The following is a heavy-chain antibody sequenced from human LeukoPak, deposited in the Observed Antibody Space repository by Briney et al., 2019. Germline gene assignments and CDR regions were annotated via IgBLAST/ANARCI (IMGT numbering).Heavy chain of an antibody. V-gene: IGHV5-51*01. CDR3: ARQTPVDTAMVTSMDY. CDR2: IYPGDSDT. J-gene: IGHJ4*02. Sequence: GESLKISCKGSGYSFTSYWIGWVRQMPGKGLEWMGIIYPGDSDTRYSPSFQGQVTISADKSISTAYLQWSSLKASGTAMYYCARQTPVDTAMVTSMDYWGQGTLVTVSS. D-gene: IGHD5-18*01. CDR1: GYSFTSYW.